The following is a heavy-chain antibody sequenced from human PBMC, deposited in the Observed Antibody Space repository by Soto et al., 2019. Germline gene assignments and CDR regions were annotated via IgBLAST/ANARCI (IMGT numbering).Heavy chain of an antibody. J-gene: IGHJ4*02. CDR1: GGSISTSRYY. CDR3: TSLTVNTPDFDY. V-gene: IGHV4-39*01. CDR2: IYYSGGT. Sequence: QLQMQESGPGLVRPSETLSLTCTVSGGSISTSRYYWAWIRQPQGKWLESIGSIYYSGGTYYNPSLKSLVTISVDTSKNLFSLTLSSVTAADPAVYYFTSLTVNTPDFDYWGQGTLVTVSS. D-gene: IGHD4-4*01.